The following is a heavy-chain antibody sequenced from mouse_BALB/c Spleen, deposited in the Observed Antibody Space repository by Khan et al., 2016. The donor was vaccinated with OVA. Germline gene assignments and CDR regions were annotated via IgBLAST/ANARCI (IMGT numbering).Heavy chain of an antibody. CDR2: LGPGSGST. Sequence: DLVKPGASVKLSCKASGYTFTSYWIYWIKQRPGEGLEWIGRLGPGSGSTYYNEMLKDKATLTVETSSSTSYIQLSSLSSEDSAGYFCAGSNYYGGGLYAMDYWGQGTSVTVSS. V-gene: IGHV1S41*01. CDR1: GYTFTSYW. D-gene: IGHD1-1*02. CDR3: AGSNYYGGGLYAMDY. J-gene: IGHJ4*01.